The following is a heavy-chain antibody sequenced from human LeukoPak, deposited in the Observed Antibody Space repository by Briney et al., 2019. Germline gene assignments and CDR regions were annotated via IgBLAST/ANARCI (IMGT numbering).Heavy chain of an antibody. V-gene: IGHV1-8*01. CDR3: ARGVDCSGGSCYPEGDY. CDR1: GYTFTSYD. Sequence: PGASVKVSCKASGYTFTSYDINWVRQATGQGLEWMGWMNPNSGNTGYAQKFQGRVTMTRNTSISTAYMELSSLRSEDTAVYYCARGVDCSGGSCYPEGDYWGQGTLVTVSS. D-gene: IGHD2-15*01. J-gene: IGHJ4*02. CDR2: MNPNSGNT.